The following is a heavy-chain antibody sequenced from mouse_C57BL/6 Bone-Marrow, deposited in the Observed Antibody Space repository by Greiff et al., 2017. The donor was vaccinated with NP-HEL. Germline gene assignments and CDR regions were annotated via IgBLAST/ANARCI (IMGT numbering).Heavy chain of an antibody. CDR1: GYAFSSSW. Sequence: VQLQQSGPELVKPGDSVSISCKASGYAFSSSWMNWVQQRPGKGLEWIGRIYPGDGDTNYNGKFKSKATLTADKASSKAYMQLSRLTSEDAAVYFCAREDYDACYYAMDYWGQGTSVTVSS. CDR2: IYPGDGDT. D-gene: IGHD2-4*01. CDR3: AREDYDACYYAMDY. J-gene: IGHJ4*01. V-gene: IGHV1-82*01.